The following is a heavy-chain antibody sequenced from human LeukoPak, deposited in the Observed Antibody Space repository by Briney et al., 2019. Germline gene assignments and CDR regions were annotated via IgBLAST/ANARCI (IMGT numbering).Heavy chain of an antibody. J-gene: IGHJ4*02. CDR2: IIPIFGTA. CDR3: ARVGITMVRGVSPGYYFDY. CDR1: GGTFSSYA. V-gene: IGHV1-69*13. Sequence: ASVKVSCKASGGTFSSYAISRVRQAPGQGLEWMGGIIPIFGTANYAQKFQGRVTITADESTSTAYMELSSLRSEDTAVYYCARVGITMVRGVSPGYYFDYWGQGTLVTVSS. D-gene: IGHD3-10*01.